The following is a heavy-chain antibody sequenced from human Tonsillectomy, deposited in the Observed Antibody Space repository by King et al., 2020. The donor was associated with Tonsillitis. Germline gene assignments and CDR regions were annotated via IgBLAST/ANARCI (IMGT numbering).Heavy chain of an antibody. CDR3: ANLDY. CDR1: GYTFTDYH. V-gene: IGHV1-2*02. CDR2: INPKTGGT. J-gene: IGHJ4*02. Sequence: QVLLVQSGAEVKKPGASVNVSCETSGYTFTDYHLHWVRQAPGQGLEWMGWINPKTGGTRSAQKFQGRVTMTRDTSINTAYLELTRLRSDDTAVYYCANLDYWGQGTLVTVSS.